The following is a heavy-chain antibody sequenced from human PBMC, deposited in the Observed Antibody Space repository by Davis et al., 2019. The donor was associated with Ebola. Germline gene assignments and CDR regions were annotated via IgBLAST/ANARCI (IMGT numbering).Heavy chain of an antibody. Sequence: PGGSLRLSCAASGFTFSSYEMNWVRQAPGKGLEWVSYISSSGSTIYYADSVKGRFTISRDNAKNSLYLQMNSLRAEDTAVYYCARDRAVTTILVYYYYGMDVWGQGTTVTVSS. CDR2: ISSSGSTI. V-gene: IGHV3-48*03. CDR1: GFTFSSYE. D-gene: IGHD4-11*01. J-gene: IGHJ6*02. CDR3: ARDRAVTTILVYYYYGMDV.